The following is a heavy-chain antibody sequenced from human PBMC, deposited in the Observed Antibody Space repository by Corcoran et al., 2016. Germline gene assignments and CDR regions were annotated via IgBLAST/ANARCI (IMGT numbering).Heavy chain of an antibody. V-gene: IGHV1-18*01. CDR2: ISAYNGNT. CDR1: GYTFTSYG. D-gene: IGHD3-3*01. J-gene: IGHJ6*02. Sequence: QVQLVQSGAEVKKPGASVKVSCKASGYTFTSYGISWVRQAPGQGLEWMGWISAYNGNTNYAQKLQGRVTMTTDTSTSTAYMELRSLRPDDTAVNYCARDHDFWSGRDHYGMDVWGQGTTVTVSS. CDR3: ARDHDFWSGRDHYGMDV.